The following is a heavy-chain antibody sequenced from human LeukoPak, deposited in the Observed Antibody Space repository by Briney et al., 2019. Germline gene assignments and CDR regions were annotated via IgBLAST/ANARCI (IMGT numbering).Heavy chain of an antibody. Sequence: SETLSLTCTVSGGSISSSGYYWGWNRQPPGKGLEWIGSICYSGSTYYNPSLKSRVTISVDTSKNQFSLRLNSVNAADTAVFYCARQGYSDFSSRPFDYWGQGTLVTVSS. CDR2: ICYSGST. V-gene: IGHV4-39*01. CDR1: GGSISSSGYY. CDR3: ARQGYSDFSSRPFDY. D-gene: IGHD1-26*01. J-gene: IGHJ4*02.